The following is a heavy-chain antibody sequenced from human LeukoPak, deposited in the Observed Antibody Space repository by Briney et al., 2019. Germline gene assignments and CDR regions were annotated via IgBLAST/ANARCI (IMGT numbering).Heavy chain of an antibody. J-gene: IGHJ4*02. CDR2: IKQDGSEK. CDR3: AKSLSVGATTYYFDY. Sequence: SGGSLRLSCAASGFTFRSYWMRWVRQAPGKGLEWVANIKQDGSEKNYVDSVKGRFTISRDNAKNSLYLQMNSLRAEDTAVYYCAKSLSVGATTYYFDYWGQGTLVTVSS. V-gene: IGHV3-7*03. CDR1: GFTFRSYW. D-gene: IGHD1-26*01.